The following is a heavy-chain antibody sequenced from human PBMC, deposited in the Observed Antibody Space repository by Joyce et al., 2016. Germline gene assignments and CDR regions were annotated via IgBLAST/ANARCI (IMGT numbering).Heavy chain of an antibody. D-gene: IGHD4-23*01. CDR2: ISYDGSNE. CDR1: GFTFSNSG. J-gene: IGHJ6*03. CDR3: AKDPYGGNSEYYYYYYMDV. Sequence: QVQLVESGGGVVQPGRSLRLSCAASGFTFSNSGMHWVRQAPGKGLEWVAVISYDGSNEYYADSVKGRFTISRDNSKSTLDLQMNSLRVEDTAVYSCAKDPYGGNSEYYYYYYMDVWGKGTPVTVSS. V-gene: IGHV3-30*18.